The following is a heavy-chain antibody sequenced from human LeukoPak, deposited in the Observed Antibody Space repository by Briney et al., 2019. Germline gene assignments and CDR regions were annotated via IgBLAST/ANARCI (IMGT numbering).Heavy chain of an antibody. CDR2: ISYDGSNK. Sequence: GGSLRLSCAASGFTFSSYAMHWVRQAPGKGLEWVAVISYDGSNKYYADSVKGRFTISRDNSKNTLYLQMNSLRAEDTAVYYCARDGSPMIAYYFDSWGQGTLVTVSS. J-gene: IGHJ4*02. CDR1: GFTFSSYA. D-gene: IGHD3-22*01. V-gene: IGHV3-30-3*01. CDR3: ARDGSPMIAYYFDS.